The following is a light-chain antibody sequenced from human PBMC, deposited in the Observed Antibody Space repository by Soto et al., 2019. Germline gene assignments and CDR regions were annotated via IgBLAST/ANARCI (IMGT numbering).Light chain of an antibody. CDR3: SSFTSSHTYV. CDR1: SRDVGGYNF. V-gene: IGLV2-14*01. Sequence: QSVLTQPASVSGSPGQSITISCTGTSRDVGGYNFVSWYQQHPDKAPKLMIYEVTNRPSGVSNRFSGSKSGNTASLTISGLPAEDEADYYCSSFTSSHTYVFGTGTKLTVL. J-gene: IGLJ1*01. CDR2: EVT.